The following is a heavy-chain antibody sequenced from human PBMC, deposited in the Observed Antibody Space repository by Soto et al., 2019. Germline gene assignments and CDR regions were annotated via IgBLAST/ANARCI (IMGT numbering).Heavy chain of an antibody. CDR1: GGSISSSSYY. J-gene: IGHJ6*02. D-gene: IGHD5-18*01. CDR3: ASPDTAMVYPYYYYGMDV. Sequence: PSETLSLTCTVSGGSISSSSYYWGWIRQPPGQGLEWIGRIYYSGSTYYNPSLKSRVTISVDTSKNQFSLKLSSVTAADTAVYYCASPDTAMVYPYYYYGMDVWGQGTTVTVSS. V-gene: IGHV4-39*01. CDR2: IYYSGST.